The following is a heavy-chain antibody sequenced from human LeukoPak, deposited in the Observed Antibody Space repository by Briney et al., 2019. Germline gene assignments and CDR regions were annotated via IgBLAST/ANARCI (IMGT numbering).Heavy chain of an antibody. Sequence: SETLSLTCTVSGGSISSSSYYWGWIRQPPGKGLEWIGSIYYSGSTYYNPSLKSRVTISVDTSKNQFSLKLSSVTAADTAVYYCARGDGDYTPDNWFDPWGQGALVTVSS. J-gene: IGHJ5*02. D-gene: IGHD4-17*01. CDR3: ARGDGDYTPDNWFDP. CDR2: IYYSGST. CDR1: GGSISSSSYY. V-gene: IGHV4-39*07.